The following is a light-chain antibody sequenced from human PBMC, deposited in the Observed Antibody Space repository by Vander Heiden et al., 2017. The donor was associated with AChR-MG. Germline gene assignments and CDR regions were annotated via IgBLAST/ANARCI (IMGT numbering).Light chain of an antibody. J-gene: IGKJ2*01. CDR2: KTS. CDR3: QQYHSYRYT. Sequence: DIQMTQSPSTLSASVGDRVTITCRASQTISFWLAWFQQKPGKAPKLLISKTSNLDSGVPSRLSGRGFGTEFTLTISSLQPDDFATYYCQQYHSYRYTFGQGTKVEIK. V-gene: IGKV1-5*03. CDR1: QTISFW.